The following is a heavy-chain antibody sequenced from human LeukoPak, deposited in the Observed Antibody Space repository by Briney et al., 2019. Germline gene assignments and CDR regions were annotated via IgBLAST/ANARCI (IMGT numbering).Heavy chain of an antibody. CDR3: ATPYGSGSYDY. J-gene: IGHJ4*02. CDR2: ISGSGHST. D-gene: IGHD3-10*01. Sequence: GGSLRLSCAASGFTFSSYAMSWVRQAPGKGLEWVSAISGSGHSTYYADSVKGRFTISRDNSKNTLYLQMNSLTVEDTAVYYCATPYGSGSYDYWGQGTLVTVST. CDR1: GFTFSSYA. V-gene: IGHV3-23*01.